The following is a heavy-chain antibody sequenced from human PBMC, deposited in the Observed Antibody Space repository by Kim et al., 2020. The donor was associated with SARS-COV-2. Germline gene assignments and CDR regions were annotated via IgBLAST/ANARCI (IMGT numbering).Heavy chain of an antibody. V-gene: IGHV3-23*01. CDR1: GFTFRSYA. D-gene: IGHD6-19*01. J-gene: IGHJ4*02. CDR3: AKEFVRLVFSNSGWYHGFDH. CDR2: ISGSGGST. Sequence: GGSLRLSCAASGFTFRSYAMSWVRQAPGKGLEWVSVISGSGGSTNYADSVKGRFSISRDNTKHTLDLQMNSLRAEDTAVYFCAKEFVRLVFSNSGWYHGFDHWGQGTLVTVSS.